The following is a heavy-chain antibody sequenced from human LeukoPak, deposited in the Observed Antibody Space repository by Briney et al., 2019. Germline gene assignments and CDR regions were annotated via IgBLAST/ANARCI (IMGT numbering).Heavy chain of an antibody. V-gene: IGHV3-7*01. J-gene: IGHJ4*02. CDR3: ATDSELRGSSSWSGYLDY. CDR1: GFAFSSYW. D-gene: IGHD6-13*01. Sequence: GGSLRLSCAASGFAFSSYWMSWVRQAPGEGLEWVANIKQDGSEKYYVDSVKRRFTICRDNDKNSLYLQMNSPRAEDTAEYYCATDSELRGSSSWSGYLDYWGQGTLVTVSS. CDR2: IKQDGSEK.